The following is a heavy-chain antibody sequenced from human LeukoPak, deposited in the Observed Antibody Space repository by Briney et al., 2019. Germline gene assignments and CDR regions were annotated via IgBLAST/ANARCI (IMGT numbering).Heavy chain of an antibody. CDR3: ARSAFYGGSGYYYDY. D-gene: IGHD3-22*01. CDR1: GFTFRNYV. V-gene: IGHV3-30-3*01. J-gene: IGHJ4*02. CDR2: TSSDLNVK. Sequence: GGSLRLSCAASGFTFRNYVIHWVRQAPGKGLEWVAVTSSDLNVKLYADSVKGRFTISRDNAKNTLYLQMYSLRAEDTAVYYCARSAFYGGSGYYYDYWGQGALVTVSS.